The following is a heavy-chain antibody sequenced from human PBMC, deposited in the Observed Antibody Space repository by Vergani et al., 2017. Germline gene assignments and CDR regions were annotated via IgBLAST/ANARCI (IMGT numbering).Heavy chain of an antibody. CDR1: GYTFTSYY. J-gene: IGHJ6*02. CDR3: ARDLPTVTRNYYYGMDV. V-gene: IGHV1-46*01. Sequence: QVQLVQSGAEVKKPGASVKVSCKAPGYTFTSYYMQWVRQAPGQGREWRGIINPSGGSTSYAQKYRGRVTMTRETSTSRVYMELSSLRSEDTAVYYCARDLPTVTRNYYYGMDVWGQGTTVTVSS. CDR2: INPSGGST. D-gene: IGHD4-17*01.